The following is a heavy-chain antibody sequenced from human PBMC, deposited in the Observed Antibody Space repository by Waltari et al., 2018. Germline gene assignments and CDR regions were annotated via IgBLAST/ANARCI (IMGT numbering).Heavy chain of an antibody. CDR1: GYTLPELS. CDR3: ARHEGRFLEWRSYYFDY. CDR2: FDPEDGET. J-gene: IGHJ4*02. V-gene: IGHV1-24*01. D-gene: IGHD3-3*01. Sequence: QVQLVQSGAEVKKPGASVKVSCKVSGYTLPELSMHWVRQAPGKGLEWMGGFDPEDGETIYAQKFQGRVTISVDTSKNQFSLKLSSVTAADTAVYYCARHEGRFLEWRSYYFDYWGQGTLVTVSS.